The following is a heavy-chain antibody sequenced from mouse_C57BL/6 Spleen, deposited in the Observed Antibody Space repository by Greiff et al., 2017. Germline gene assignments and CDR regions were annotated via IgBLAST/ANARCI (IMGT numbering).Heavy chain of an antibody. CDR1: GYAFSSSW. D-gene: IGHD2-5*01. V-gene: IGHV1-82*01. CDR3: ARSFHSNYFAY. J-gene: IGHJ3*01. Sequence: QVQLQQSGPELVKPGASVKISCKASGYAFSSSWMNWVKQRPGKGLEWIGRIYPGDGDTNYNGKFKGKATLTADKSSSTAYMQLSSLTSEDSAVYFCARSFHSNYFAYWGKGTLVTVSA. CDR2: IYPGDGDT.